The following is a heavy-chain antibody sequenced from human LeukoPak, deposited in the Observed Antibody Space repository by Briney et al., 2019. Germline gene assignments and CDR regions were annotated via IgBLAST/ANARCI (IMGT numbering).Heavy chain of an antibody. D-gene: IGHD3-3*01. CDR2: INHSGST. CDR3: ARGIPPIFGVVITQNWFDP. J-gene: IGHJ5*02. V-gene: IGHV4-34*01. Sequence: SETLSLTCAVYGGSFSGYYWSWIRQPPGKGLEWIGEINHSGSTNYNPSLKGRVTISVDTSKNQFSLKLSSVTAADTAVYYCARGIPPIFGVVITQNWFDPWGQGTLVTVSS. CDR1: GGSFSGYY.